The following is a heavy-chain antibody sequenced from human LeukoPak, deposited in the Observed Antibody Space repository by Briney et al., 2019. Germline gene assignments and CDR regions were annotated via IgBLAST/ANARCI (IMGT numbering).Heavy chain of an antibody. CDR3: ARLSTLTGYYIVKYYFDY. CDR2: IYYSGST. V-gene: IGHV4-39*07. D-gene: IGHD3-9*01. J-gene: IGHJ4*02. Sequence: SETLSLTCTVSGGSISSSSYYWGWIRQPPGKGLEWIGSIYYSGSTYYNPSLKSRVTISVDTSKNQFSLKLSSVTAADTAVYYCARLSTLTGYYIVKYYFDYWGQGTLVTVSS. CDR1: GGSISSSSYY.